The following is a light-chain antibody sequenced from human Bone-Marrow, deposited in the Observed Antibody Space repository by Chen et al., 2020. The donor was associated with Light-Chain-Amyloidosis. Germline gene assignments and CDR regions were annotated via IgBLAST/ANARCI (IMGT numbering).Light chain of an antibody. CDR2: RDT. CDR3: QSADSSGTYEVI. Sequence: SYVLTQPPSLSVSPGQTARITCSGDVLPTKYAFWLQQKPGQAPVLVIHRDTERPSGISVRFSGASSGTTATLTSSGVQAEDEADYHWQSADSSGTYEVIFGGGTKLTVL. V-gene: IGLV3-25*03. CDR1: VLPTKY. J-gene: IGLJ2*01.